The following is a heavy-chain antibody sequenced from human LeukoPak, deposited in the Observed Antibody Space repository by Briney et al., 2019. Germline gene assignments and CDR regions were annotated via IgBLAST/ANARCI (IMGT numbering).Heavy chain of an antibody. Sequence: GGSLRLSCAASGFTVSSNYMSWVRQAPGKGLEWVSVIYSCGSTYYADSVRGRFTISRDNSKNTLYLQMNSLRAEDTAVYYCARAPYSSSWYYYYYGMDVWGQGTTVTVSS. CDR2: IYSCGST. CDR3: ARAPYSSSWYYYYYGMDV. CDR1: GFTVSSNY. V-gene: IGHV3-53*01. D-gene: IGHD6-13*01. J-gene: IGHJ6*02.